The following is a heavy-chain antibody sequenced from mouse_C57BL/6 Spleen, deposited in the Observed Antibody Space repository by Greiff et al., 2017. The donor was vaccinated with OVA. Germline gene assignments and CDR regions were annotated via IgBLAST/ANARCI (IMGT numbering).Heavy chain of an antibody. J-gene: IGHJ3*01. CDR1: GYTFTSYD. V-gene: IGHV1-85*01. D-gene: IGHD4-1*01. Sequence: QVQLQQSGPELVKPGASVKLSCKASGYTFTSYDINWVKQRPGQGLEWIGWIYPRDGSTKYNEKFKGKATLTVDTSSSTAYMELHSLTSEDSAVYFCARAGANWDETWFAYWGQGTLVTVSA. CDR2: IYPRDGST. CDR3: ARAGANWDETWFAY.